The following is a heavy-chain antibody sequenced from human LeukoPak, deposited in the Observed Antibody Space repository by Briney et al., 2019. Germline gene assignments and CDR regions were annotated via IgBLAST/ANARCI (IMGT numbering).Heavy chain of an antibody. CDR1: GGTFSSYA. CDR3: ARDPCGGDCYSGVWFDP. Sequence: ASVKVSCKASGGTFSSYAISWVRQAPGQGLEWMGGIIPIFGTANYAQKFQGRVTITADESTSTAYMELSSLRSEDTAVYYCARDPCGGDCYSGVWFDPWGQGTLVTVSS. D-gene: IGHD2-21*02. J-gene: IGHJ5*02. V-gene: IGHV1-69*13. CDR2: IIPIFGTA.